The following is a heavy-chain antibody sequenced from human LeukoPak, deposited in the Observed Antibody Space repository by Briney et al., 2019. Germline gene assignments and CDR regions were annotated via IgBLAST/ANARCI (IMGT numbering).Heavy chain of an antibody. CDR3: ASLRYFDWLFLFDY. Sequence: SETLSLTCAVSGYSISSGYYWGWIRQPPGKGLEWIGSTYHSGSTYYNPSLKSRVTISVDTSKNQFSLKLSSVTAADTAVYYCASLRYFDWLFLFDYWGQGTLVTVSS. J-gene: IGHJ4*02. V-gene: IGHV4-38-2*01. CDR2: TYHSGST. CDR1: GYSISSGYY. D-gene: IGHD3-9*01.